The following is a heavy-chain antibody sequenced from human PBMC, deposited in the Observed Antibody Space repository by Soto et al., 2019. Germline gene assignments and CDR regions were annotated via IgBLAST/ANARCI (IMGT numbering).Heavy chain of an antibody. J-gene: IGHJ5*02. CDR2: INYSGST. V-gene: IGHV4-39*07. CDR3: ARGVPAAMRGWFDP. Sequence: SETLSLTCTVSGGSISSGGYYWSWLRPHPGKGLEWIGEINYSGSTNYNPSLKSRVTISVDTSKNQFSLKLSSVTAADTAVYYCARGVPAAMRGWFDPWGQGTLVTVSS. CDR1: GGSISSGGYY. D-gene: IGHD2-2*01.